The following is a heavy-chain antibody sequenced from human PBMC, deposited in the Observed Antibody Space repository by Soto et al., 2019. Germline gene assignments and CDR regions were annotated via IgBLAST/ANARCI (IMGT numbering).Heavy chain of an antibody. V-gene: IGHV3-48*01. CDR3: ARQAIAAAGLFDY. D-gene: IGHD6-13*01. CDR1: GFTFSSYS. Sequence: GGSLRLSCAASGFTFSSYSMNWVRQAPGKGLEWVSYIYTSGTTIYYADSVKGRFTISRDNAKNSLYLQMNSLRAEDTAXYYCARQAIAAAGLFDYWGQGTLVTVSS. J-gene: IGHJ4*02. CDR2: IYTSGTTI.